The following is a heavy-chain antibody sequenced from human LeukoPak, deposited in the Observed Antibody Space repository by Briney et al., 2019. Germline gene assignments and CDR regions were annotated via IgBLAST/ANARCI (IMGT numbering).Heavy chain of an antibody. Sequence: GGSLRLSCAASGFTFSSYAMSWVRQAPGKGLEWVSAISGSGGSTYYADSVKGRFTISRDSSNNTLSLQINSLRAEDTAVYYCARGSGSGWPLDRWGQGALVTVSS. D-gene: IGHD6-19*01. V-gene: IGHV3-23*01. J-gene: IGHJ5*02. CDR2: ISGSGGST. CDR1: GFTFSSYA. CDR3: ARGSGSGWPLDR.